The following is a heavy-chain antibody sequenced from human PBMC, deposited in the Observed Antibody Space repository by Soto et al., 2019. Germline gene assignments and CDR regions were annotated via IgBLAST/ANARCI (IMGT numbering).Heavy chain of an antibody. CDR1: GFTFSDYA. CDR3: AKGGQQWLVTSDFNY. D-gene: IGHD6-19*01. V-gene: IGHV3-30*18. J-gene: IGHJ4*02. Sequence: VQLVESGGGVVQPGRSLRLSCAASGFTFSDYAMHWVRQAPGKGLEWVAVVSHDGRNTHYADSVKGRFTISRDSSKNTVCLERTRLRAEYTAVYYCAKGGQQWLVTSDFNYWGQGALVTVPS. CDR2: VSHDGRNT.